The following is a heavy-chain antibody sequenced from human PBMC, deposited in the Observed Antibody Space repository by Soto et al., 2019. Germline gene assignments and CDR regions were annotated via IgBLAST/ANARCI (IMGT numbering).Heavy chain of an antibody. Sequence: SETLSLTCTVSGGSISSSSYYWGWIRQPPGKGLEWIGSIYYSGSTYYNPSLKSRFTISVYTSKNQFSRKLSSVTAADTAVYYCARQVTVLWFGELLSGFDYWGQGTLVTVSS. CDR2: IYYSGST. D-gene: IGHD3-10*01. CDR1: GGSISSSSYY. J-gene: IGHJ4*02. CDR3: ARQVTVLWFGELLSGFDY. V-gene: IGHV4-39*01.